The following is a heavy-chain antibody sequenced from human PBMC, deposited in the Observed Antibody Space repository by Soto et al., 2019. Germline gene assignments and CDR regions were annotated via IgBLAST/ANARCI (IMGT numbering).Heavy chain of an antibody. J-gene: IGHJ4*02. CDR3: ARDSFYDRGSSGYYSSFDY. Sequence: GGSLRLSCAASGFTFSSYAMHWVRQAPGKGLEWVAVISYDGSNKYYADSVKGRFTISRDNSKNTLYLQMKSLRAEDTAVYYCARDSFYDRGSSGYYSSFDYWGQGTLVTVSS. CDR1: GFTFSSYA. D-gene: IGHD3-22*01. V-gene: IGHV3-30-3*01. CDR2: ISYDGSNK.